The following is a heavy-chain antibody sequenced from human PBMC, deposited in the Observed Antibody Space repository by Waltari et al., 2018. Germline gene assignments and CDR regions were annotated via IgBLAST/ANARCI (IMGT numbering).Heavy chain of an antibody. D-gene: IGHD2-2*01. J-gene: IGHJ4*02. CDR3: VRQEVPAAMPWGYFEY. Sequence: EVQFLESGGGLVQPGGSLTLSGAASGFTFSNYALSWVRQAPGKGLEWVSTISGSGATTYYADSVKGRLTISRDNFKNTLYLRMNSLRAEDTAVYYCVRQEVPAAMPWGYFEYWGQGSLVTVSA. V-gene: IGHV3-23*01. CDR1: GFTFSNYA. CDR2: ISGSGATT.